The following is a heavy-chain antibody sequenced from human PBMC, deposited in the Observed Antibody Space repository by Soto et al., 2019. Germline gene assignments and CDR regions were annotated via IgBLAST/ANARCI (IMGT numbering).Heavy chain of an antibody. Sequence: EVQLVESGGGLVKPGGSLRLSCAASGFTFSAYTMNWVRQAPGKGLEWISSIDTGSKFMFYAASLPGRCTISTDNGTNSLYLQIDTLRADDPALYYCAREADSHKWNDGLMDVWGQGTTVIVSS. V-gene: IGHV3-21*01. D-gene: IGHD1-1*01. CDR1: GFTFSAYT. CDR2: IDTGSKFM. CDR3: AREADSHKWNDGLMDV. J-gene: IGHJ6*01.